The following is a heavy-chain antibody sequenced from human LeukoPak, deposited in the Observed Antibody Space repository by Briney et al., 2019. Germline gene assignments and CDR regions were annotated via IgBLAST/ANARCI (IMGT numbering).Heavy chain of an antibody. CDR2: IYYSGST. Sequence: SETLSLTCTVSGGSISSYYWSWIRHPPGKGLEWIGYIYYSGSTNYNPSLKSRVTISVDTSKNQFSLKLSSVTAADTAVYYCARASTVTTDYGMDVWGQGTTVTVSS. V-gene: IGHV4-59*08. J-gene: IGHJ6*02. CDR3: ARASTVTTDYGMDV. D-gene: IGHD4-17*01. CDR1: GGSISSYY.